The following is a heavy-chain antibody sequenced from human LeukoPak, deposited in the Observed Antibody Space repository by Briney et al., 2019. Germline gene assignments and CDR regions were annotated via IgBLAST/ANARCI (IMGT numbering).Heavy chain of an antibody. Sequence: SETLSLTCAVYGVSFSGYYWSWVRQPPGKGLEWVGEINHSGSTNYNPSLKSRVTISVDTSKNQFSLKLSSVTAADTAVYYCARGYRKWLLRPHLDYWGQGTLVTVSS. D-gene: IGHD3-22*01. CDR2: INHSGST. CDR1: GVSFSGYY. J-gene: IGHJ4*02. V-gene: IGHV4-34*01. CDR3: ARGYRKWLLRPHLDY.